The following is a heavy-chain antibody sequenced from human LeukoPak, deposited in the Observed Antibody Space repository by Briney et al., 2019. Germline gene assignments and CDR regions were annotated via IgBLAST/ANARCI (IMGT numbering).Heavy chain of an antibody. J-gene: IGHJ4*02. CDR2: ITGGGRT. Sequence: QSGGSLRLSCAASGFTFSDYAMSWVRQAPGKGPEWVSAITGGGRTYYADSVKGRITISRDSSKNTLYLQMNSLRAEDTAIYYCAKRGYYDSAALRAPFEYWGQGTLVTVSS. V-gene: IGHV3-23*01. CDR1: GFTFSDYA. CDR3: AKRGYYDSAALRAPFEY. D-gene: IGHD3-22*01.